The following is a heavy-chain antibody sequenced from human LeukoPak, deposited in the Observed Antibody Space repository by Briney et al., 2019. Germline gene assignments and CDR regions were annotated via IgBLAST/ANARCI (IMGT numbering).Heavy chain of an antibody. Sequence: GGSLRLSCAASGFAFSKYWMLWVRQAPGKGLESVSRINTDGTVTTYADSVKGRFTVSRDNADNTMFLQMNSVRDEDTAVYYCATKQLLAQPPDYWGQGTPVTVSS. J-gene: IGHJ4*02. CDR3: ATKQLLAQPPDY. V-gene: IGHV3-74*01. CDR2: INTDGTVT. D-gene: IGHD6-19*01. CDR1: GFAFSKYW.